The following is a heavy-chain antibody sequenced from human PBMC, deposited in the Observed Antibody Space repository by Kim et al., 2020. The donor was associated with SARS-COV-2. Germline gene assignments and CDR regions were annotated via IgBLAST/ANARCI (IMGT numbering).Heavy chain of an antibody. D-gene: IGHD2-15*01. CDR1: GYTFTSYD. J-gene: IGHJ6*02. CDR3: ASRALGYCSGGSCYYYYGMDV. V-gene: IGHV1-8*01. Sequence: ASVKVSCKASGYTFTSYDINWVRQATGQGLEWMGWMNPNSGNTGYAQKFQGRVTMTRNTSISTAYMELSSLRSEDTAVYYCASRALGYCSGGSCYYYYGMDVWGQGTTVTVSS. CDR2: MNPNSGNT.